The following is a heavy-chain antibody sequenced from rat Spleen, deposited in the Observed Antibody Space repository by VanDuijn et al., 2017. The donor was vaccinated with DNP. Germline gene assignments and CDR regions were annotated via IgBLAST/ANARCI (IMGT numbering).Heavy chain of an antibody. V-gene: IGHV5-7*01. CDR2: ITSSGSST. D-gene: IGHD1-1*01. CDR3: ARGDYSGEGYFDY. J-gene: IGHJ2*01. Sequence: EVQLVETGGGSVQPGRSLKLSCAASGFTFSDYAMTWIRQVPGKGLEWVAAITSSGSSTYYRDSVKGRFTITRDNAKSTLYLQMDSLRSEDTATYYCARGDYSGEGYFDYWGQGVMVTVSS. CDR1: GFTFSDYA.